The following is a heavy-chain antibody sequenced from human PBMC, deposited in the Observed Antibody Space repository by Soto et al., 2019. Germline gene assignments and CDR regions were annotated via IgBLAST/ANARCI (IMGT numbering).Heavy chain of an antibody. Sequence: SETLSLTCTVSGGSISSYYWSWIRQPPGKGLEWIGFIYTSGSTYYNPALRSRVTMSVDTSKNQFSLKLSSVTAADTAVYYCARDYGGNYWGQGTLVTVS. CDR1: GGSISSYY. CDR2: IYTSGST. J-gene: IGHJ4*02. CDR3: ARDYGGNY. V-gene: IGHV4-4*09. D-gene: IGHD4-17*01.